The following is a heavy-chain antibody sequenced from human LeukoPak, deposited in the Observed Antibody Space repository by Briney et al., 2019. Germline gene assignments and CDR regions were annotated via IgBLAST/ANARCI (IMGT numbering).Heavy chain of an antibody. CDR2: INAGNGNT. D-gene: IGHD6-13*01. CDR1: GYTFTSYA. J-gene: IGHJ4*02. CDR3: ARGIAAAGSAFDY. Sequence: GASVKVSCKASGYTFTSYAMHWVRQAPGQRLEWMGWINAGNGNTKYSQKFQGRVTITRDTSASTAYMELSSLRSEETAVYYCARGIAAAGSAFDYWGQGTLVTVSS. V-gene: IGHV1-3*01.